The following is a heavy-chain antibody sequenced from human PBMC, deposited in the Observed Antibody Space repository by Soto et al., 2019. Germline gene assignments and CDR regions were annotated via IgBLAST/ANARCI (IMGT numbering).Heavy chain of an antibody. CDR2: ISANSGNT. CDR3: ARCGIWNYASDY. V-gene: IGHV1-18*01. J-gene: IGHJ4*02. Sequence: ASVKVSCKASGYTFSSSGFTWVRQAPGQGLEWMGWISANSGNTNYAQKLQGRVTMTTDTSTSTAYMELRGLRSDDTAVYYCARCGIWNYASDYWGQGTLGTVSS. D-gene: IGHD1-7*01. CDR1: GYTFSSSG.